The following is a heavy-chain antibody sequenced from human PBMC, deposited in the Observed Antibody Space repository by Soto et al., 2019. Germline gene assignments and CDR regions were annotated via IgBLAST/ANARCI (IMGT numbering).Heavy chain of an antibody. Sequence: GGSLRLSCAASGFTFSSYGMHWVRQAPGKGLEWVAAIRSDGGSTYYADSVKGRFTISRDNSKNTLYLQMSSLRAEDTAVYYCVKDGLYSSGWDYYYYYGMDVWGQGTTVTVSS. V-gene: IGHV3-64D*08. J-gene: IGHJ6*02. CDR3: VKDGLYSSGWDYYYYYGMDV. CDR1: GFTFSSYG. D-gene: IGHD6-19*01. CDR2: IRSDGGST.